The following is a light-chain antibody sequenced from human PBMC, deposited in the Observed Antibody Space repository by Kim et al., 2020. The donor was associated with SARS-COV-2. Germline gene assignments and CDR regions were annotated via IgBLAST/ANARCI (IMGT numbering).Light chain of an antibody. CDR2: EVF. CDR1: SSDVGGYNY. V-gene: IGLV2-11*03. CDR3: CSYAGSYTWV. Sequence: QSFTISCTGTSSDVGGYNYVSWYQQHPGKAPRLMIFEVFQRPSGVPARLSGSKSGNTASLTISALQAEDEADYYCCSYAGSYTWVFGGGTQLTVL. J-gene: IGLJ3*02.